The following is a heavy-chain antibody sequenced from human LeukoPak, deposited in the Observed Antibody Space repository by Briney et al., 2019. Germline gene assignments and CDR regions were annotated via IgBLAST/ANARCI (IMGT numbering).Heavy chain of an antibody. CDR1: GYSISSGYY. J-gene: IGHJ4*02. D-gene: IGHD2-15*01. V-gene: IGHV4-38-2*02. Sequence: SETLSLTCTVSGYSISSGYYWGWIRQPPGKGLEWIGSIYHSGSTNYNPSLKSRVTISVDTSKNQFSLKLSSVTAADTAVYYCARGRRYCSGGSCYYDYWGQGTLVTVSS. CDR2: IYHSGST. CDR3: ARGRRYCSGGSCYYDY.